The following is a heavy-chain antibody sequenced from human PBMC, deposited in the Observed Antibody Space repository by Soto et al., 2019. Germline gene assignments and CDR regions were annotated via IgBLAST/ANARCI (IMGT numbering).Heavy chain of an antibody. CDR2: ISYDGSNK. Sequence: GGSLRLSCAASGFTFSSYAIHRVRQAPGKGLEWVAVISYDGSNKYYADSVKGRFTISRDNSKNTLYLQMNSLRAEDTAVYYCASPLFPGPPWGQGTLVTVSS. J-gene: IGHJ5*02. CDR3: ASPLFPGPP. CDR1: GFTFSSYA. D-gene: IGHD3-10*01. V-gene: IGHV3-30-3*01.